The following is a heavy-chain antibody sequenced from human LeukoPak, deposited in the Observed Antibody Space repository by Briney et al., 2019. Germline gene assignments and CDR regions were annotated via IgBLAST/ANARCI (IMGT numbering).Heavy chain of an antibody. V-gene: IGHV4-39*01. J-gene: IGHJ4*02. CDR2: SYYNRSS. CDR3: ARLSLGVPATLLDC. CDR1: GDSISSSSYY. D-gene: IGHD2-15*01. Sequence: PSETLSLTCTVCGDSISSSSYYWGWIRQPPGRGLEWIERSYYNRSSYYYASLKSRLPISVDTSNNQSKLNLRTVADADTSLYHCARLSLGVPATLLDCLGQG.